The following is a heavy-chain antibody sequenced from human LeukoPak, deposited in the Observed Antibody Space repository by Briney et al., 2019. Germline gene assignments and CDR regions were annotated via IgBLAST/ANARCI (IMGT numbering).Heavy chain of an antibody. V-gene: IGHV3-74*01. J-gene: IGHJ4*02. CDR2: TNRDGSST. CDR3: ARDSVEWYIFDY. D-gene: IGHD3-3*01. CDR1: GFTFSSYW. Sequence: GGSLRLSCAASGFTFSSYWTHWVRHAPGKGPVWVARTNRDGSSTAYADSVKGRFTISKDNAKNTLYLLMNSLRAEDTAVYYCARDSVEWYIFDYWGQGTLVTVSS.